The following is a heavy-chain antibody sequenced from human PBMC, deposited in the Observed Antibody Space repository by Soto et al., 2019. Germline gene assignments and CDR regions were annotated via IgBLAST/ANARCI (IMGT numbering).Heavy chain of an antibody. V-gene: IGHV4-30-4*01. CDR1: GGSISSGDYY. J-gene: IGHJ6*02. Sequence: SETLSLTCTVSGGSISSGDYYWSWIRQPPGKGLEWIGYIYYSGSTYYNPSLKSRVTISVDTSKNQFSLRLSSVTAADTAVYYCAREGGSGGDYYYGMDVWGQGTTVTV. CDR3: AREGGSGGDYYYGMDV. D-gene: IGHD3-10*01. CDR2: IYYSGST.